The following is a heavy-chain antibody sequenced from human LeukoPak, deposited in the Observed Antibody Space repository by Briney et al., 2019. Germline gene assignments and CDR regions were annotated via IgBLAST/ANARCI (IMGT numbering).Heavy chain of an antibody. Sequence: SSETLSLTCTVSGGSISSSSYYWGWIRQPPGKGLEWIGSIYYSGSTYYNPSLKGRVTISVDTSKNQFSLKLSSVTAADTAVYYCARGRGGNSGDNWGQGTLVTVSS. V-gene: IGHV4-39*01. CDR2: IYYSGST. J-gene: IGHJ4*02. CDR3: ARGRGGNSGDN. D-gene: IGHD4-23*01. CDR1: GGSISSSSYY.